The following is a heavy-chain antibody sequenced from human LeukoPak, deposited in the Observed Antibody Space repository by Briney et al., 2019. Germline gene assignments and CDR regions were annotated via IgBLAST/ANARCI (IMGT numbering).Heavy chain of an antibody. CDR1: GGSISSGDYY. CDR3: ARVVVMRGRWLDY. Sequence: SQTLSLTCTVSGGSISSGDYYWSWIRQPPGKGLEWIGYIYYSGSTYHNPSLKSRVTISVDTSKNQFSLKLSSVTAADTAVYYCARVVVMRGRWLDYWGQGTLVTVSS. J-gene: IGHJ4*02. CDR2: IYYSGST. D-gene: IGHD3-22*01. V-gene: IGHV4-30-4*01.